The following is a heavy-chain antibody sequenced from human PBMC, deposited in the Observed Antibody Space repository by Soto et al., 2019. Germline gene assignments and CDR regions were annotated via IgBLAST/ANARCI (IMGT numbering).Heavy chain of an antibody. CDR1: GGSISSGGYY. J-gene: IGHJ5*02. CDR2: ISYSGST. Sequence: QVQLQESGPGLVKPSQTLSITCTVSGGSISSGGYYWSWIRHHPVKGLEWIGYISYSGSTYYNPSLQSRVTISVDTPKNQFSLKLSSVTAAETAVYYCARSVFPWGQGTLVTVSS. CDR3: ARSVFP. V-gene: IGHV4-31*03.